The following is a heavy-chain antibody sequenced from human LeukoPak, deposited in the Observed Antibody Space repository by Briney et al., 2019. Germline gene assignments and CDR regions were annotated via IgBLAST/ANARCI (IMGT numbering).Heavy chain of an antibody. Sequence: PGGSLTLSCAASGFTFSTSAASWARHPRGEGREWGSAIIGNGRTTYCADCVKGRFTISRQNSKNPLYLQVYTLRAGDTAVCYCASTLYGSSWDYYYYGMAVWGQGSTVTV. V-gene: IGHV3-23*01. CDR3: ASTLYGSSWDYYYYGMAV. CDR1: GFTFSTSA. CDR2: IIGNGRTT. J-gene: IGHJ6*02. D-gene: IGHD6-13*01.